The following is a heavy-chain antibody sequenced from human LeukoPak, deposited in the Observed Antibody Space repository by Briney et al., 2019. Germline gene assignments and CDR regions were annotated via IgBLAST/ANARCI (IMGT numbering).Heavy chain of an antibody. CDR1: GFTFDDYA. CDR3: AKVSSSSWPILYYFDY. V-gene: IGHV3-9*01. CDR2: ISWNSGSI. Sequence: GGSLRLSCAASGFTFDDYAMHWVRQAPGKGLEWVSGISWNSGSIGYADSVKGRFTISRDNAKNSLYLQMNSLRAEDTAVYYCAKVSSSSWPILYYFDYWGQGTLVTVSS. D-gene: IGHD6-13*01. J-gene: IGHJ4*02.